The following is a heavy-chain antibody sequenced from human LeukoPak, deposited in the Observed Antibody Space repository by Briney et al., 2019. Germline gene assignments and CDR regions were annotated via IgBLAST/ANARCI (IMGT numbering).Heavy chain of an antibody. J-gene: IGHJ4*02. D-gene: IGHD6-19*01. V-gene: IGHV3-23*01. CDR3: AKDHGIAVAGLDY. CDR2: ISGSGDNT. Sequence: GGSLRLSCAASGFTFSSYAMSWVRQAPGKGLEWVSGISGSGDNTYYADSVKGRFTISRDNSKNTLYLQMNSLRAEDTAVYYCAKDHGIAVAGLDYWGQGTLVTVSS. CDR1: GFTFSSYA.